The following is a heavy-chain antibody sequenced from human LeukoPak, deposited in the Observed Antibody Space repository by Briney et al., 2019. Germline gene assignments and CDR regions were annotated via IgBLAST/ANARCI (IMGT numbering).Heavy chain of an antibody. CDR1: GCSINNYY. Sequence: SETLSPTCTVSGCSINNYYWSWIRQPPGKGLEWIGYIYYNGSTNYNSSFKSRVTISVDTSKNQFSLRLSSVTAADTAVYYCATHVLGSTTRLGPWGQGTLVTVSS. CDR3: ATHVLGSTTRLGP. V-gene: IGHV4-59*01. CDR2: IYYNGST. D-gene: IGHD2/OR15-2a*01. J-gene: IGHJ5*02.